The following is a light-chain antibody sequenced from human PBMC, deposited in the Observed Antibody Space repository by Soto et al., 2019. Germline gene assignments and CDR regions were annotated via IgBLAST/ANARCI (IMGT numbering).Light chain of an antibody. CDR1: QSVRSSY. J-gene: IGKJ3*01. CDR3: QQYGSSTFT. Sequence: EVVLTQSPGTLSLSPGERATLSRRASQSVRSSYVAWYQQKPGQTPRLLIYGASSRATGIPDRFSGSGSGTDFTLTISRLEPEDFAVYYCQQYGSSTFTFGPGTTVDIK. CDR2: GAS. V-gene: IGKV3-20*01.